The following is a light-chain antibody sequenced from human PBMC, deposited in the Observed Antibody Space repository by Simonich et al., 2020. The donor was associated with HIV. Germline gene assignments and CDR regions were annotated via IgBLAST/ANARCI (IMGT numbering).Light chain of an antibody. CDR3: QQYNNWPRT. V-gene: IGKV3-15*01. CDR2: GAS. J-gene: IGKJ1*01. Sequence: EIVMTQSPATLSVSPGERATLSCRASQSVSSNLAWYPQKPGQAPRLLIYGASTRATGIPARFSGSGSGTEFTLTISSMQAEDFAVYYCQQYNNWPRTFGLGTKVEMK. CDR1: QSVSSN.